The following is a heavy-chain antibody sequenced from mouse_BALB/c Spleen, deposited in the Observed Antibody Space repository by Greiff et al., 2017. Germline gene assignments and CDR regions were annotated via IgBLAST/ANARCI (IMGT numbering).Heavy chain of an antibody. CDR1: GYTFTDYN. V-gene: IGHV1S29*02. Sequence: EVQRVESGPELVKPGASVKISCKASGYTFTDYNMHWVKQSHGKSLEWIGYIYPYNGGTGYNQKFKSKATLTVDNSSSTAYMELRSLTSEDSAVYYCANGITTAFDYWGQGTTLTVSS. J-gene: IGHJ2*01. CDR3: ANGITTAFDY. CDR2: IYPYNGGT. D-gene: IGHD1-1*01.